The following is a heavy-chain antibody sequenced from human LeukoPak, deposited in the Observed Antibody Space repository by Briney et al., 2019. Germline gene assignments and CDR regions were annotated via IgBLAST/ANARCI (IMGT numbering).Heavy chain of an antibody. CDR2: TSYDGSNK. CDR1: GFTFSSYG. CDR3: AKGAGVHDAFDI. V-gene: IGHV3-30*18. Sequence: GGSLRLSCAASGFTFSSYGMHWVRQAPGKGLEWVAVTSYDGSNKYYTDSVKGRFTISRDNSKNTLYLQMNSLRAEDTAVYFCAKGAGVHDAFDIWGQGTMVTVSS. D-gene: IGHD6-19*01. J-gene: IGHJ3*02.